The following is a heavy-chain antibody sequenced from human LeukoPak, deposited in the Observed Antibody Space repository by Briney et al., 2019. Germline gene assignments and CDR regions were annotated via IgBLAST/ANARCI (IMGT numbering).Heavy chain of an antibody. CDR3: ARMRGYDSSGYYGYYFDY. CDR2: IRYDGSNK. Sequence: GGSLRLSCAASGFTFSSYGMHWVRQAPGKGLEWVAFIRYDGSNKYYADSVKGRFTISRDNSKNTLYLQMNSLRAEDTAVYYCARMRGYDSSGYYGYYFDYWGQGTLVTVSS. V-gene: IGHV3-30*02. CDR1: GFTFSSYG. D-gene: IGHD3-22*01. J-gene: IGHJ4*02.